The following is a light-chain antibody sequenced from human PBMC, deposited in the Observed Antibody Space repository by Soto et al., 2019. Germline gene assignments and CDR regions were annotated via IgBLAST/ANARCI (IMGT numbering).Light chain of an antibody. CDR3: QLYGGSHMFS. Sequence: EIVLTQSPGTLSLSPGEGGTLSCRASQSISSSYLAWYQQKPGQSPRLLIYAASSRATGIPDRFSGSGSATDFTLTISRLEPEDFAVYYCQLYGGSHMFSFGQGTKLEIK. V-gene: IGKV3-20*01. CDR2: AAS. CDR1: QSISSSY. J-gene: IGKJ2*01.